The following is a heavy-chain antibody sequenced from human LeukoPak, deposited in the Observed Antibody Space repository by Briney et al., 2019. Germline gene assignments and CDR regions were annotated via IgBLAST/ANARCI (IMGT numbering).Heavy chain of an antibody. Sequence: GGSLRLSCAASGFTFSSYVMSWVRQAPGKGLEWVSAISGSGGSTYYADSMKGRFTIPRDNSKNTLYVQMNNVRAEDTAVYYCAKDQARYFDLLFFPVGSWGQGTLVTVSS. D-gene: IGHD3-9*01. CDR1: GFTFSSYV. CDR2: ISGSGGST. V-gene: IGHV3-23*01. J-gene: IGHJ5*02. CDR3: AKDQARYFDLLFFPVGS.